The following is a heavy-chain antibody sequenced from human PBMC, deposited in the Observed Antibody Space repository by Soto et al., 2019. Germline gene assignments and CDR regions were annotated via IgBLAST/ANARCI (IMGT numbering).Heavy chain of an antibody. D-gene: IGHD3-16*01. CDR2: IYHSGST. CDR1: GGSISSYY. J-gene: IGHJ4*02. CDR3: ARGPPHV. Sequence: SDTLSLTCTVSGGSISSYYWNWIRQPPGKGLEWIGYIYHSGSTYYNPSLKSRVTISVDRSKNQFSLKLSSVTAADTAVYYCARGPPHVWGQGTLVTVSS. V-gene: IGHV4-59*12.